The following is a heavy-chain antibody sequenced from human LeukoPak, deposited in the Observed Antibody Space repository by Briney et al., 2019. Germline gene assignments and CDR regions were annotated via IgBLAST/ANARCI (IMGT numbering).Heavy chain of an antibody. D-gene: IGHD3-22*01. CDR2: ISYDGSNK. V-gene: IGHV3-30*14. CDR3: ARGHYDSSGYFHFDY. CDR1: GFTFSSYA. Sequence: PGGSLRLSCAASGFTFSSYAMHWVRQAPGKGLEWVAVISYDGSNKYYADSVKGRFTISRDNSKNTLYLQMNSLRAEDTAVYYCARGHYDSSGYFHFDYWGQGTLVTVSS. J-gene: IGHJ4*02.